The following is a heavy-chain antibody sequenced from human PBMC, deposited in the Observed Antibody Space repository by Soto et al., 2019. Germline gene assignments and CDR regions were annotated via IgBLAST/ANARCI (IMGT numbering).Heavy chain of an antibody. J-gene: IGHJ4*02. D-gene: IGHD3-22*01. CDR1: GYTFTSYG. V-gene: IGHV1-18*01. Sequence: GASVKVSCKASGYTFTSYGISWVRQAPGQGLEWMGWISAYNGNTNYTQKLQGRVTMTTDTSTSTAYMELRSLRSDDTAVYYCARVDWRYYDSSGYYYNTYSMTRRIQHFDYWGQGTLVTVSS. CDR2: ISAYNGNT. CDR3: ARVDWRYYDSSGYYYNTYSMTRRIQHFDY.